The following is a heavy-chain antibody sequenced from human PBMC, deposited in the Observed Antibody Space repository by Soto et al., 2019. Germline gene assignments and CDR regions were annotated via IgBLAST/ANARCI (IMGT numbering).Heavy chain of an antibody. D-gene: IGHD1-26*01. CDR3: ARDAAVGLFDY. CDR2: INPYNGNT. J-gene: IGHJ4*02. Sequence: ASVKVSCKASGYTFTSYGISWVRQAPGQGLEWMGWINPYNGNTKYAQKLQGRVTMTTDTSTSTAYMELRSLRSDDTAVYCCARDAAVGLFDYWGQGTLVTVSS. V-gene: IGHV1-18*01. CDR1: GYTFTSYG.